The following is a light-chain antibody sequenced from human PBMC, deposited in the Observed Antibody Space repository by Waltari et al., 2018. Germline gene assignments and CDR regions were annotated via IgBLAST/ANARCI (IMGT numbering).Light chain of an antibody. CDR2: GNN. V-gene: IGLV1-40*01. CDR3: QSYDSSLSDSYV. CDR1: SSNIGADQD. Sequence: QSVLTQPPSVSGAPGQRVTISCTGSSSNIGADQDVHRYQQLPGTAPKLLIYGNNNRPSGVPDRFSGSKSGTSASLAITGLQAEDEADYFCQSYDSSLSDSYVFGTGTKVTVL. J-gene: IGLJ1*01.